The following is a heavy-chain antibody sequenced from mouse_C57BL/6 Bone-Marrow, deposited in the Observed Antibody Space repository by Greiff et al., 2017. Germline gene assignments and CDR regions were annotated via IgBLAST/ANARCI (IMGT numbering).Heavy chain of an antibody. Sequence: VQLQQPGAELVKPGASVKLSCKASGYTFTNYWMHWVKQRPGQGLEWIGMMHPNGGSPDYNEKFKSEATLSVDKSSRTAYMEHSSLTSEDSAVYYRARSYDYDDYTMDYWGQGTSVTVSS. CDR3: ARSYDYDDYTMDY. V-gene: IGHV1-64*01. D-gene: IGHD2-4*01. CDR2: MHPNGGSP. J-gene: IGHJ4*01. CDR1: GYTFTNYW.